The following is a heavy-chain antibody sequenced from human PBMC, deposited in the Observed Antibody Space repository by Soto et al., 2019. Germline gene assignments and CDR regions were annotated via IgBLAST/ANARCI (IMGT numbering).Heavy chain of an antibody. CDR1: GESFSAFY. V-gene: IGHV4-34*01. CDR2: INHSGSI. Sequence: PSETLSLTCAVYGESFSAFYWNWIRQTPGKGLEWIGEINHSGSINHNPSLKSRVTMSIDTFKNQLSLKLRSVTAADTAVYYCARRSDYVWGSYRHKTSYFDYWGQGTLVTVSS. J-gene: IGHJ4*02. CDR3: ARRSDYVWGSYRHKTSYFDY. D-gene: IGHD3-16*02.